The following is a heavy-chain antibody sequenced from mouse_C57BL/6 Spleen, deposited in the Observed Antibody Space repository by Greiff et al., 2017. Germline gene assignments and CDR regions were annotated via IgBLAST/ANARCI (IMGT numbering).Heavy chain of an antibody. CDR1: GYSFTGYY. CDR3: ARPSTPYWYFDV. V-gene: IGHV1-42*01. J-gene: IGHJ1*03. Sequence: EVQLQQSGPELVKPGASVKISCKASGYSFTGYYMNWVKQSPEKSLEWIGEINPSTGGTTYNQKFKAKATLTVDKSSSTAYMQLKSLTSEDSAVYYCARPSTPYWYFDVWGTGTTVTVSS. D-gene: IGHD2-1*01. CDR2: INPSTGGT.